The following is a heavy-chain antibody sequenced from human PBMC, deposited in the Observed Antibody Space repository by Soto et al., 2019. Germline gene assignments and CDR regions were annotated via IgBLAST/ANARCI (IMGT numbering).Heavy chain of an antibody. Sequence: QLQLQESGPGLVKPSETLSLTCTGSGGSISSSDFYWGWLRQTPGKGLEFIGSMYYSGTTYYNPYLKSRVTISVDTSKNQFTLKLISVTAAYTAVYYCAVVDSTGNWFEPWGEGALVTVSS. CDR1: GGSISSSDFY. D-gene: IGHD6-25*01. J-gene: IGHJ5*02. CDR3: AVVDSTGNWFEP. CDR2: MYYSGTT. V-gene: IGHV4-39*01.